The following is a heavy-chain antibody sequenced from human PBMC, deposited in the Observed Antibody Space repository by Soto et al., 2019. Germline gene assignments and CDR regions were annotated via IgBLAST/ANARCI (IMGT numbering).Heavy chain of an antibody. CDR2: ISGSGSKT. Sequence: EVQVLESGGDLVQPGGSLRLSCAASGFSFSNYAMTWVRQAPGKGPEWVSGISGSGSKTYDAVSVKGRFTVSRDNSKNTVYLQMNSLRAEDTALYYCVRGSGTNSYYYMDVWGKGTTVTVSS. CDR1: GFSFSNYA. J-gene: IGHJ6*03. V-gene: IGHV3-23*01. D-gene: IGHD3-10*01. CDR3: VRGSGTNSYYYMDV.